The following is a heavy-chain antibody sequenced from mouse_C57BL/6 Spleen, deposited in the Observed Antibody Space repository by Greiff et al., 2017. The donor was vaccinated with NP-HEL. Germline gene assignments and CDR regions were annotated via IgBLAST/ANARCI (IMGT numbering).Heavy chain of an antibody. CDR2: ISYDGSN. CDR1: GYSITSGYY. CDR3: AREGATDFDY. J-gene: IGHJ2*01. V-gene: IGHV3-6*01. Sequence: EVKLMESGPGLVKPSQSLSLTCSVTGYSITSGYYWNWIRQFPGNKLEWMGYISYDGSNNYNPSLKNRISITRDTSKNQFFLKLNSVTTEDTATYYCAREGATDFDYWGQGTTLTVSS. D-gene: IGHD3-1*01.